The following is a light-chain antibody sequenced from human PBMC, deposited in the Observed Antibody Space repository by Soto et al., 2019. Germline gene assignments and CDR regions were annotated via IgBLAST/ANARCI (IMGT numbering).Light chain of an antibody. J-gene: IGKJ1*01. CDR1: QSVSSSS. CDR3: QQYGGSPRT. V-gene: IGKV3-20*01. Sequence: LSLSPGTLSLSPGERATRSCRSSQSVSSSSLAWYQQKPGQAPRLLIHDASSRATGIPDRFSGSGSGTDFTLTISRLEPEDFAVYYCQQYGGSPRTFGQGTKVDVK. CDR2: DAS.